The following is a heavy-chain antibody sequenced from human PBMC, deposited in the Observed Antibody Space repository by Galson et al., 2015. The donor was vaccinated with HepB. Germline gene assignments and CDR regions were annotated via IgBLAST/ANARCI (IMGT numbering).Heavy chain of an antibody. CDR1: GFTFSSYS. CDR3: ARDSSTSAPLGY. J-gene: IGHJ4*02. D-gene: IGHD2-2*01. CDR2: ISSSSSYI. Sequence: SLRLSCAASGFTFSSYSMNWVRQAPGKGLEWVSSISSSSSYIYYADSVKGRFTISRDNAKNSLYLQMNSLRAEDTAVYYCARDSSTSAPLGYWGQGTLVTVSS. V-gene: IGHV3-21*01.